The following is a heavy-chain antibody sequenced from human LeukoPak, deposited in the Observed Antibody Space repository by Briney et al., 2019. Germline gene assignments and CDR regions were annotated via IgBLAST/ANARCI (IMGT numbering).Heavy chain of an antibody. V-gene: IGHV4-34*01. CDR1: GGSFSGYY. Sequence: SETLSLTCAVYGGSFSGYYWSWIRQPPGKGLEWFGEINHSGSTNYNPSLKSRVTMSVDTSKNQFSLKLSSVTAADTAVYYCASNTYYYDSSGYLKGYYFDYWGQGTLVTVSS. CDR3: ASNTYYYDSSGYLKGYYFDY. J-gene: IGHJ4*02. D-gene: IGHD3-22*01. CDR2: INHSGST.